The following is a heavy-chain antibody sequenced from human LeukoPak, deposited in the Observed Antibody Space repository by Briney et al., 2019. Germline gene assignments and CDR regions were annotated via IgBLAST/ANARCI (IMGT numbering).Heavy chain of an antibody. CDR2: ISSSSSTI. V-gene: IGHV3-48*04. CDR1: GFSFRSYS. J-gene: IGHJ4*02. D-gene: IGHD1-26*01. CDR3: ARDGVLISGSYYNDY. Sequence: GGSLRLSCAASGFSFRSYSMNWVRQAPGKGLEWISYISSSSSTIYYADSVKGRFTISRDNAKNSLYLQMNSLRAEDTAVYYCARDGVLISGSYYNDYWGQGTLVTVSS.